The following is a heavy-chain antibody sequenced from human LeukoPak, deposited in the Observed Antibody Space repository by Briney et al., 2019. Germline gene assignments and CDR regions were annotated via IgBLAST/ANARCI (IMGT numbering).Heavy chain of an antibody. J-gene: IGHJ4*02. D-gene: IGHD5-18*01. V-gene: IGHV3-7*04. Sequence: GGSLRLSCAASGFTFSNYWMSWVRQAPGKGLEWVANIKQDGSEKYYVDSVMGRFTISRDNAKNSLYLQMNSLRAEDTAVYYCARELHTEGFDYWGQGTLVTVSS. CDR1: GFTFSNYW. CDR3: ARELHTEGFDY. CDR2: IKQDGSEK.